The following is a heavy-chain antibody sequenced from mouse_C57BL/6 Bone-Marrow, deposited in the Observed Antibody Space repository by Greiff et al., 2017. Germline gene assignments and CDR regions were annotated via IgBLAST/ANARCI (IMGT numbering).Heavy chain of an antibody. V-gene: IGHV1-63*01. CDR1: GYTFTNYW. CDR3: ARYFDYDAMDY. J-gene: IGHJ4*01. CDR2: IYPGGGYT. Sequence: LVESGAELVRPGTSVKMSCKASGYTFTNYWIGWAKQRPGHGLEWIGDIYPGGGYTNYNEKFKGKATLTADKSSSTAYMQFSSLTSEDSAIYYCARYFDYDAMDYWGQGTSVTVSS.